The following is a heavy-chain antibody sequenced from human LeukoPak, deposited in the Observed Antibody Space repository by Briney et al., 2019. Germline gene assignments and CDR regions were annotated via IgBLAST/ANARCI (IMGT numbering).Heavy chain of an antibody. CDR1: GFTFDDYA. D-gene: IGHD4-17*01. V-gene: IGHV3-9*01. CDR3: ARGTTVTTGFDY. Sequence: PGGSLRLSCAASGFTFDDYAMHWVRQAPGKGLEWVSGISWNSGSIGYADSVKGRFTISRDNSKNTLYLQMNSLRAEDTAVYYCARGTTVTTGFDYWGQGTLVTVSS. CDR2: ISWNSGSI. J-gene: IGHJ4*02.